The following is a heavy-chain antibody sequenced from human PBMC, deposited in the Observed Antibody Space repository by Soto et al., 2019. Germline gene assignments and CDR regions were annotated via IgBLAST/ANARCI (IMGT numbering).Heavy chain of an antibody. D-gene: IGHD1-1*01. Sequence: SEPLSLTCTVSGDSISTYYWSWIRQPPGKGLQWIGYIFYSGGTAYNPSLKSRVTISLDMSKKQISLKLSSVTTADTATYFCARLQLVQKVIDYWGQGTLVTVSS. V-gene: IGHV4-59*01. CDR3: ARLQLVQKVIDY. J-gene: IGHJ4*02. CDR1: GDSISTYY. CDR2: IFYSGGT.